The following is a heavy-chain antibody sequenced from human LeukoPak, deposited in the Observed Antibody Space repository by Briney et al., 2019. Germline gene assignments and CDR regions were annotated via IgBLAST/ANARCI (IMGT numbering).Heavy chain of an antibody. CDR1: GFTFSTYS. CDR3: ARVRSGSLDY. CDR2: ISSSSAYI. V-gene: IGHV3-21*01. D-gene: IGHD1-26*01. J-gene: IGHJ4*02. Sequence: GGSLRLSCAASGFTFSTYSMNWVRQAPGKGLEWVSSISSSSAYIYYADSVKGRFTISRDNAENSLYLQMNSLRAEDTAVYYCARVRSGSLDYWGQGTLVTVSS.